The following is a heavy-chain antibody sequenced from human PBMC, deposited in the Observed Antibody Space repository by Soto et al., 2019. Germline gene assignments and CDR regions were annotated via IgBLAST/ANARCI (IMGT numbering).Heavy chain of an antibody. CDR3: ARVLEKYSSYDAFDI. CDR2: ISYDGSNK. J-gene: IGHJ3*02. CDR1: GFTFSSYA. D-gene: IGHD6-6*01. V-gene: IGHV3-30-3*01. Sequence: GGSLRLSCAASGFTFSSYAMHWVRQAPGKGLEWVAVISYDGSNKYYADSVKGRFTISRDNSKNTLYLQMNSLRAEDTAVYYCARVLEKYSSYDAFDIWGQGTMVTVS.